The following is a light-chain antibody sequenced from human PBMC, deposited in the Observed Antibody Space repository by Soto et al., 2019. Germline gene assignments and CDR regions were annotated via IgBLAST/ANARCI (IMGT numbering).Light chain of an antibody. Sequence: EIVLTQSPATLSLSPGERATHSCRASQSVSSYLAWYQQKPGQARRLLIYDASNRATGIPARFSGSGSGTDFTLTISSLEPEDFAVYYCQQRSNWLTFGGGTKVEIK. V-gene: IGKV3-11*01. CDR2: DAS. J-gene: IGKJ4*01. CDR1: QSVSSY. CDR3: QQRSNWLT.